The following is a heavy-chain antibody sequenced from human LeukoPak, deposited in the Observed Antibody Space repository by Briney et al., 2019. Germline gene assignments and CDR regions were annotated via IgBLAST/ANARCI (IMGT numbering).Heavy chain of an antibody. J-gene: IGHJ4*02. CDR2: ISSSSTYI. Sequence: GGSLTLSCADSGCTFSSHTMNWVRQAPGRGLEWVSSISSSSTYIYYADSVKGRFTISRDNAKNSLYLQMNSLRAEDTAVYYCAREFSVLGNFDYWGQGTLVTVSS. D-gene: IGHD3-10*02. CDR3: AREFSVLGNFDY. CDR1: GCTFSSHT. V-gene: IGHV3-21*01.